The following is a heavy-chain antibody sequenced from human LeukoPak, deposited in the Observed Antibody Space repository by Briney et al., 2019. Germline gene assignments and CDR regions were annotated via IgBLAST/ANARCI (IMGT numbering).Heavy chain of an antibody. J-gene: IGHJ5*02. CDR3: ARARPYYYGSGPFDP. V-gene: IGHV1-2*04. Sequence: ASVKVSCKASGYTFTGYYMHWVRQAPGQGLEWMGWINPNSGGTNYAQKFQGWVTMTRDTSISTAYMELSRLRSDDTAVYYCARARPYYYGSGPFDPWGQGTLVTVSS. CDR1: GYTFTGYY. CDR2: INPNSGGT. D-gene: IGHD3-10*01.